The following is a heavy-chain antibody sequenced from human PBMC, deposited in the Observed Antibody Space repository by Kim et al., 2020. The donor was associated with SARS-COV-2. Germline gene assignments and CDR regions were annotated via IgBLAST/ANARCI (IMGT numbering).Heavy chain of an antibody. J-gene: IGHJ4*02. V-gene: IGHV3-30*02. D-gene: IGHD5-12*01. Sequence: DSVKGRFTISSDNSKNTLDLQMNSLRAEDTAVYYCAKIGVGQRYSGYDYDYWGQGTLVTVSS. CDR3: AKIGVGQRYSGYDYDY.